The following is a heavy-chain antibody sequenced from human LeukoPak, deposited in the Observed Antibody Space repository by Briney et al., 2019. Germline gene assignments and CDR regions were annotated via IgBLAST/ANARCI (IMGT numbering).Heavy chain of an antibody. J-gene: IGHJ6*02. CDR1: GGSISSYY. Sequence: SETLSLTCTVSGGSISSYYWSWIRQPPGKGLEWIGYIYYSGSTNYNPSLKSRVTISVDTSKNQFSLKLSSVTAADTAVYYCAREGLKCPQKVCYYYGKDVWGQGATVTVSS. V-gene: IGHV4-59*01. CDR2: IYYSGST. CDR3: AREGLKCPQKVCYYYGKDV.